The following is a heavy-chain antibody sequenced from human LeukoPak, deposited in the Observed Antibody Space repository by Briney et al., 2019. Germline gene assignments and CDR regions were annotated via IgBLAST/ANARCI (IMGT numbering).Heavy chain of an antibody. Sequence: PGGSLRLACAASGFTFSSYWMSWVRQAPGKGRGWVANIKQDGSEKYYVDSVKGRFTISRDNAKHSLYLQMNGLRAEDTALYYCARVQGLRDYWGQGTLVTVSS. J-gene: IGHJ4*02. D-gene: IGHD5-12*01. CDR2: IKQDGSEK. CDR3: ARVQGLRDY. V-gene: IGHV3-7*03. CDR1: GFTFSSYW.